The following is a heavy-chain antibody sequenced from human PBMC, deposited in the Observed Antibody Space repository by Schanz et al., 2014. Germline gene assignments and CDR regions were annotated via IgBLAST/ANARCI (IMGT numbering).Heavy chain of an antibody. V-gene: IGHV3-23*01. Sequence: DVQLLESGGGLVKPGGSLRLSCAASGFTFNSYAMTWVRQAPGKGLEWVSSISHSGGSKYYADSVKGRFTISRDNSENTLYLQMNSLSADDTAVVYCAKEMGYCSGGTCYDYYYYGLDVWGQGTTVTVSS. CDR1: GFTFNSYA. CDR2: ISHSGGSK. CDR3: AKEMGYCSGGTCYDYYYYGLDV. J-gene: IGHJ6*02. D-gene: IGHD2-15*01.